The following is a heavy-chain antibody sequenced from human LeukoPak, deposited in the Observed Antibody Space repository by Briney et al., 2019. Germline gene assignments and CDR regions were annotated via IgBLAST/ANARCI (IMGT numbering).Heavy chain of an antibody. J-gene: IGHJ6*02. CDR2: IYYSGST. D-gene: IGHD4-17*01. CDR1: GGSISSGGYY. CDR3: AGLDDYGDYYYGMDV. Sequence: PSETLSLTCTVSGGSISSGGYYWSWLRQHPGKGLEWIGYIYYSGSTYYNPSLKSRVTISVDTSKNQFSLKLSSVTAADTAVYYCAGLDDYGDYYYGMDVWGQGTTVTVSS. V-gene: IGHV4-31*03.